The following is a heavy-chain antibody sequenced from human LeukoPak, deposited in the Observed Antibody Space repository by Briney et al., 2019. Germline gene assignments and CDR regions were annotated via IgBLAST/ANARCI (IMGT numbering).Heavy chain of an antibody. CDR3: ARGLQAYSSSWYALVNWFDP. V-gene: IGHV3-33*01. CDR1: GFTFSSYG. Sequence: PGGSLRLSCAASGFTFSSYGMHWVRQAPGKGLEWVAVIWYDGSNKYYADSVKGRFTISRDNSKNTLYLQMNSLRAEDTAVYYCARGLQAYSSSWYALVNWFDPWAREPWSPSPQ. D-gene: IGHD6-13*01. CDR2: IWYDGSNK. J-gene: IGHJ5*02.